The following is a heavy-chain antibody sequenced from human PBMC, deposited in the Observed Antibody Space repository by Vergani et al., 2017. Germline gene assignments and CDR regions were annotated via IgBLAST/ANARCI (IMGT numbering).Heavy chain of an antibody. Sequence: QVQLEESGGGVVQPGRSLRLSCAGSGFTLSSHAMHWVRQAPGTGLEWVAFIWYDGSKEYYAESVKGRFTISIDNSKNTLYLQMNNLRAADTAVYYCARSGYCAHGVCYMTYYYDMDVWVKGTAVTVSS. CDR1: GFTLSSHA. J-gene: IGHJ6*03. CDR2: IWYDGSKE. D-gene: IGHD2-8*01. CDR3: ARSGYCAHGVCYMTYYYDMDV. V-gene: IGHV3-33*01.